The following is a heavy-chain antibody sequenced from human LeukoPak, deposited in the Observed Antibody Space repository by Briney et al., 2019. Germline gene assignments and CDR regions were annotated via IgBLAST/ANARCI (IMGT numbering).Heavy chain of an antibody. CDR1: GGSISSSSYY. CDR3: AREGYGSGSYFDY. D-gene: IGHD3-10*01. J-gene: IGHJ4*02. V-gene: IGHV4-39*07. CDR2: IYYSGST. Sequence: PSETLSLTCTVSGGSISSSSYYWGWIRQPPGKGLEWIGSIYYSGSTYYNPSLKSRVTISVDTSKNQFSLKLSSVTAADTAVYYCAREGYGSGSYFDYWGQGTLVTVSS.